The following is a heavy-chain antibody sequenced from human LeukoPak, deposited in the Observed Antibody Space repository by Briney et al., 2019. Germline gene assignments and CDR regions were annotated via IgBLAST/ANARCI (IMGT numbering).Heavy chain of an antibody. CDR2: IHQSGST. Sequence: SETLSLTCTISGYPISSGYYWGWIRQPPGKGLEWIANIHQSGSTYYNPSLKSRVSISVDTSKNQFSLKLNSVTAADTALYYCARDTDHTSMLFKGFDYWGQGTLVTVSS. V-gene: IGHV4-38-2*02. CDR1: GYPISSGYY. CDR3: ARDTDHTSMLFKGFDY. D-gene: IGHD5-18*01. J-gene: IGHJ4*02.